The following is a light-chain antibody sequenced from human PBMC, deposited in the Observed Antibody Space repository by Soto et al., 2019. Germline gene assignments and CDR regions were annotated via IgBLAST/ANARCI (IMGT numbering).Light chain of an antibody. Sequence: DIQMTQSPSTLSGSVGDRVTITCRASQTISSWLAWYQQKPGKAPKLLIYKASTLKSGVPSRFGGSGSGTEFTLTISSLQPDDFATYYYQHYNSYSEAFGQGTKVDLK. CDR2: KAS. CDR3: QHYNSYSEA. V-gene: IGKV1-5*03. J-gene: IGKJ1*01. CDR1: QTISSW.